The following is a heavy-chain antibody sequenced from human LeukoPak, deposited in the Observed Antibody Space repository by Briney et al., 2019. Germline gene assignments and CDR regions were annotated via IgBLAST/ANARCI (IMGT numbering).Heavy chain of an antibody. CDR1: GGSISSSNW. CDR2: IYHSGSS. CDR3: ARMYGSGSYYNDY. J-gene: IGHJ4*02. Sequence: SETLSLTCAVSGGSISSSNWWSWVRQPPGKGLEWIGEIYHSGSSNYNPSLKSRVTISVDKSKNQFSLKLSSVTAADTAVYYCARMYGSGSYYNDYWGQGTLVTVSS. V-gene: IGHV4-4*02. D-gene: IGHD3-10*01.